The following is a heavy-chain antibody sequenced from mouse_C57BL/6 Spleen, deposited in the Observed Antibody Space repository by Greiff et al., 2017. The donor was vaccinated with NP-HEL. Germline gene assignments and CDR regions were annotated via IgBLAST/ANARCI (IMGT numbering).Heavy chain of an antibody. CDR3: ARWGDYDGAWFAY. Sequence: QVQLKESGAELVRPGTSVKVSCKASGYAFTNYLIEWVKQRPGQGLEWIGVINPGSGGTNYNEKFKGKATLTADKSSSTAYMQLSSLTSEDSAVYFCARWGDYDGAWFAYWGQGTLVTVSA. J-gene: IGHJ3*01. V-gene: IGHV1-54*01. CDR1: GYAFTNYL. D-gene: IGHD2-4*01. CDR2: INPGSGGT.